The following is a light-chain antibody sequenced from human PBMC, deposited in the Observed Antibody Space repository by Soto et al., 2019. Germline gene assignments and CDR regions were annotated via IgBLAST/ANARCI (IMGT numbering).Light chain of an antibody. CDR3: QQYNSYSYT. CDR2: KAS. J-gene: IGKJ2*01. CDR1: QSISSW. Sequence: DIQMTQSPSTLSESVGDRVTITCRASQSISSWLAWYQQKPGKAPKLLIYKASSLESGVPSRFSGSGSGTEFTLTISSLQPDDFATYYCQQYNSYSYTFGHGTKLEIK. V-gene: IGKV1-5*03.